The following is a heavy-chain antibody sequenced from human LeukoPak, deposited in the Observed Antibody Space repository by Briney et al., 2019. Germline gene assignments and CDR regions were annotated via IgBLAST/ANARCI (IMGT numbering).Heavy chain of an antibody. J-gene: IGHJ4*02. Sequence: GGSLRLSCAASGFTFSSYAMSWVRQAPGKGLEWVSCIFSRSESILYADSVKGRFSIPRDNAKNLLYLQMDSLRVEDTAVYYCARDFFHSSESRPFDYWGQGTLVTVSS. V-gene: IGHV3-21*06. CDR2: IFSRSESI. CDR1: GFTFSSYA. D-gene: IGHD3-22*01. CDR3: ARDFFHSSESRPFDY.